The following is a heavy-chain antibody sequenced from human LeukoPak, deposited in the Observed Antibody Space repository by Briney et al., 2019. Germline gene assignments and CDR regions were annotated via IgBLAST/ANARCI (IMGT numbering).Heavy chain of an antibody. J-gene: IGHJ4*02. CDR3: ARNVEMATIMMEYYFDY. V-gene: IGHV3-30-3*01. CDR1: GFTFSSYA. CDR2: ISYDGSNK. Sequence: GGSLRLSCAASGFTFSSYAMHWVRQAPGKGLEWVAVISYDGSNKYYADSVKGRFTISRDNSKNTLYLQMNSLRTEDTAVYYCARNVEMATIMMEYYFDYWGQGTLVTVSS. D-gene: IGHD5-12*01.